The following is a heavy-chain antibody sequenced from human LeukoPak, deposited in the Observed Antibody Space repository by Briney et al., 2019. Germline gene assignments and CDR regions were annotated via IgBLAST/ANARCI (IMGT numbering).Heavy chain of an antibody. V-gene: IGHV1-2*06. Sequence: ASVKVSCKASGYTFTGYFMHWVRQAPGQGLEWMGRINPNSGGTNYAQKFQGRVTMTRDTSISTAYMELSSLRSDDTAVYYCALRPTGYSSSWYFDYWGQGILVTVSS. CDR2: INPNSGGT. J-gene: IGHJ4*02. CDR3: ALRPTGYSSSWYFDY. D-gene: IGHD6-13*01. CDR1: GYTFTGYF.